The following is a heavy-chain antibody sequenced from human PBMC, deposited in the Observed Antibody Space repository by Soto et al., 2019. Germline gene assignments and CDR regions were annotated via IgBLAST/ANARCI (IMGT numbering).Heavy chain of an antibody. D-gene: IGHD1-26*01. CDR3: ARTLVGATTYYYYCMDV. V-gene: IGHV5-51*01. CDR1: GYSFTSYW. CDR2: IYHGDSDT. Sequence: GESLEISCKWPGYSFTSYWIGLVRQVPGKGLEWMGIIYHGDSDTRYSPSFQGQVTISAHKSISTAYLQWSSLKASHTAMYYCARTLVGATTYYYYCMDVWGQGTTVTVSS. J-gene: IGHJ6*02.